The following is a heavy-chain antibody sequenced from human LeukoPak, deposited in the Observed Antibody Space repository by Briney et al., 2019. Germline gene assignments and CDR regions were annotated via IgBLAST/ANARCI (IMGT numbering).Heavy chain of an antibody. CDR2: ISYDGSNN. Sequence: HPGRSLRLSCAASGFTLSSYGMHWVRQAPGKGLEWVAVISYDGSNNYYADSVKGRFTISRDNSKNTLYLQMNSLRAEDTAVYYCAKDHSSGWYFDYWGQGTLVTVSS. D-gene: IGHD6-19*01. J-gene: IGHJ4*02. V-gene: IGHV3-30*18. CDR3: AKDHSSGWYFDY. CDR1: GFTLSSYG.